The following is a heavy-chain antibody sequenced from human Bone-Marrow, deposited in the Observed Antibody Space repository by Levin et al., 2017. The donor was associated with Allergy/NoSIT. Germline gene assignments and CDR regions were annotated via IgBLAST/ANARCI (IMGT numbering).Heavy chain of an antibody. V-gene: IGHV3-53*01. Sequence: GGSLRLSCAASGFTVSSNHMSWVRQAPGKGLAWVSIIYPGGTTYYADSVKGRFTISRDTSNNTVYLQMNSLRADDTAVYDCARDPLGRGGYWGQGTLVTVSS. CDR1: GFTVSSNH. J-gene: IGHJ4*02. CDR2: IYPGGTT. D-gene: IGHD7-27*01. CDR3: ARDPLGRGGY.